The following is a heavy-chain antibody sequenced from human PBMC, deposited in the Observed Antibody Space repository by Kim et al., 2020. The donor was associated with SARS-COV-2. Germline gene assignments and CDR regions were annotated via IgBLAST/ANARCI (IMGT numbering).Heavy chain of an antibody. J-gene: IGHJ4*02. CDR1: GFTFDDYA. CDR2: ISWNSGSI. CDR3: AKDMAATVRGVIFDY. V-gene: IGHV3-9*01. Sequence: GGSLRLSCAASGFTFDDYAMHWVRQAPGKGLEWVSGISWNSGSIGYADSVKGRFTISRDNAKNSLYLQMNSLRAEDTALYYCAKDMAATVRGVIFDYWGQGTLVTVSS. D-gene: IGHD3-10*01.